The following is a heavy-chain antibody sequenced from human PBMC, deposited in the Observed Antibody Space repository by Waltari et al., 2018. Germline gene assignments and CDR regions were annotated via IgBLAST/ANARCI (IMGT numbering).Heavy chain of an antibody. CDR1: GFTFSSYW. V-gene: IGHV3-74*01. D-gene: IGHD6-19*01. Sequence: VQLVESGGGLVQPGGSLSFSCAASGFTFSSYWMYWVSQVPGTGLVCISSINPDVSTTNYADSVKGRFTMSRDNAKNTLFLQMNSLRVEDTGVYYCARLIAGAAHHFDSWGQGTLVTVSS. J-gene: IGHJ4*02. CDR3: ARLIAGAAHHFDS. CDR2: INPDVSTT.